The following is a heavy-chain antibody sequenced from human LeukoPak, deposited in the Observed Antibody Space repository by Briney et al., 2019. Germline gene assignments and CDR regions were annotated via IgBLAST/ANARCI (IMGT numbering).Heavy chain of an antibody. V-gene: IGHV3-23*01. Sequence: GSLRLSCAASGINFRSYAISRVRPAPGKGLEWVSTISGSGGSTYYADSVKGRFTISRDNSKNTLYLQMNSLRAEDTAVYYCARAMIVVVPTPDYWGQGTLVTVSS. J-gene: IGHJ4*02. CDR3: ARAMIVVVPTPDY. CDR1: GINFRSYA. D-gene: IGHD3-22*01. CDR2: ISGSGGST.